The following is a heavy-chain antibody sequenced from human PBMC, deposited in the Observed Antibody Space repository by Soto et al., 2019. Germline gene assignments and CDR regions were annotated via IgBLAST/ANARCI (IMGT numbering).Heavy chain of an antibody. D-gene: IGHD2-21*02. CDR1: GGSFSGYY. CDR3: ARGGAYCGGDCYRFDY. Sequence: PSETLSLTSAVYGGSFSGYYWRWIRQPPGKGLEWIGEINHSGSTNYNPSLKSRVTISVDTSKNQFSLKLSSVTAADTAVYYCARGGAYCGGDCYRFDYWGQGTLVTVSS. V-gene: IGHV4-34*01. J-gene: IGHJ4*02. CDR2: INHSGST.